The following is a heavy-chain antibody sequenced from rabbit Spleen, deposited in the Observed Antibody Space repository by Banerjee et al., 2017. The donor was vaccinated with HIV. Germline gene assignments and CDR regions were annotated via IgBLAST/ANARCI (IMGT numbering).Heavy chain of an antibody. D-gene: IGHD4-1*01. Sequence: QEQLEESGGDLVKPGASLTLTCIASGVSFSGNSYMCWVRQAPGKGLEWIACIDTGSGASPYANWAKGRFTISKTSSTTVTLQMTSLTAADTATYFCARDSANTIYRSDLWGQGTLVTVS. CDR2: IDTGSGAS. CDR3: ARDSANTIYRSDL. V-gene: IGHV1S45*01. J-gene: IGHJ4*01. CDR1: GVSFSGNSY.